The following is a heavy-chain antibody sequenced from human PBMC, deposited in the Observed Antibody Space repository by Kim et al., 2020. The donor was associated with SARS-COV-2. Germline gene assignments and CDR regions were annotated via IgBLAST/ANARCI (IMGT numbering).Heavy chain of an antibody. CDR3: ARGTRQWLVRGPYYYYMDV. CDR2: INHSGST. Sequence: SETLSLTCAVYGGSFSGYSWSWIRQPPGKGLEWIGEINHSGSTNYNPSLKSRVTISVDTSKNQFSLKLSSVTAADTAVYYCARGTRQWLVRGPYYYYMDVWGKGTTVTVSS. J-gene: IGHJ6*03. D-gene: IGHD6-19*01. CDR1: GGSFSGYS. V-gene: IGHV4-34*01.